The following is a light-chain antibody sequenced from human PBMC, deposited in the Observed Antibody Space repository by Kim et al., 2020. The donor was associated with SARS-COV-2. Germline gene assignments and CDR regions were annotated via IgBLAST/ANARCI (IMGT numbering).Light chain of an antibody. CDR1: SSDVGGYNY. Sequence: QSALTQPASVSGSPGQSITISCTGTSSDVGGYNYVSWYQQHPGKVPKLMIYDVSSRPSGVSYRFSGSKSGNTASLTISGLQTEDEADYYCSSYTSSSTLVFGAGTQLTVL. J-gene: IGLJ2*01. V-gene: IGLV2-14*03. CDR2: DVS. CDR3: SSYTSSSTLV.